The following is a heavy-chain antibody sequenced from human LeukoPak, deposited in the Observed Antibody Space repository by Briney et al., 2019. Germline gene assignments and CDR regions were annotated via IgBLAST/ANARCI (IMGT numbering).Heavy chain of an antibody. CDR3: AKGSKAVLFTRDHYMDV. CDR2: ISYDGSNK. V-gene: IGHV3-30*04. CDR1: GFTFSGYA. Sequence: GGSLRLSCAASGFTFSGYAMHWVRQAPGKGLEWVAVISYDGSNKYYADSVKGRSTISRDNSKNTLYLQMNSLRAEDTAMYYCAKGSKAVLFTRDHYMDVWGKGTTVTISS. J-gene: IGHJ6*03. D-gene: IGHD6-19*01.